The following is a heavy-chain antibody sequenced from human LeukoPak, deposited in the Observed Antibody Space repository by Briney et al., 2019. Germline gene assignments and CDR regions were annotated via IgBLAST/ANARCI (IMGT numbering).Heavy chain of an antibody. CDR2: INSDGSTT. D-gene: IGHD3-22*01. Sequence: GGSLRLSCAASGFTLSNYWMHWVRQTPGTGLVWVSRINSDGSTTNYADSVKGRFTISRDNAKNTLYLQMNSLRAEDTAMYYCARVGYYYDDNCDAFDIWGQGTMVTVSS. CDR3: ARVGYYYDDNCDAFDI. CDR1: GFTLSNYW. V-gene: IGHV3-74*01. J-gene: IGHJ3*02.